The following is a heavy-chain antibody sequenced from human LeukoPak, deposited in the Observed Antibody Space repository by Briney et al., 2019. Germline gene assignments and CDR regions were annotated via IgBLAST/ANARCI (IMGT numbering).Heavy chain of an antibody. CDR1: GGSFNTYY. V-gene: IGHV4-34*01. CDR3: ARKGSRALGFYDRRASFDI. CDR2: ISHSGKT. Sequence: SETLSLTCDVYGGSFNTYYWNWIRRPPGKGLEWIGEISHSGKTNYHPCLKSRVTISQDTSKNQFSLNLNSVTAADTAVYYCARKGSRALGFYDRRASFDIWSQGKTVIVSS. J-gene: IGHJ3*02. D-gene: IGHD3-22*01.